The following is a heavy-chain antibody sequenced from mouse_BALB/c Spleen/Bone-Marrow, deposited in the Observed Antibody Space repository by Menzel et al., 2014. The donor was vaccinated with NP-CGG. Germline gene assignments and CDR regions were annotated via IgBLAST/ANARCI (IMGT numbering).Heavy chain of an antibody. V-gene: IGHV1-22*01. Sequence: EVQLQQSGLELVKPGASVKISCKTSGYTFTEYTMHWVKQSHGKSLEWIGSINPNNGGTSYNQKFKGKATLTVDKSSSTAYMELRSLTSEDSAVYYCARGWLLRHYFDYWGHGTTLTVSS. CDR3: ARGWLLRHYFDY. D-gene: IGHD2-3*01. J-gene: IGHJ2*01. CDR2: INPNNGGT. CDR1: GYTFTEYT.